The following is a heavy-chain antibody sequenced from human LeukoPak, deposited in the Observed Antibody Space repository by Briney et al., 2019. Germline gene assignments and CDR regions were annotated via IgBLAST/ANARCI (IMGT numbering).Heavy chain of an antibody. CDR3: ARYGVVRGVIEDY. CDR2: INPNSGGT. CDR1: GYTFTGYY. J-gene: IGHJ4*02. Sequence: ASVKVSCKASGYTFTGYYMHWVRQAPGQGLEWMGWINPNSGGTNYAQKFQGRVTMTRDTSISTAYMELSRLRSDDTAVYYCARYGVVRGVIEDYWGQGTLVTVSS. D-gene: IGHD3-10*01. V-gene: IGHV1-2*02.